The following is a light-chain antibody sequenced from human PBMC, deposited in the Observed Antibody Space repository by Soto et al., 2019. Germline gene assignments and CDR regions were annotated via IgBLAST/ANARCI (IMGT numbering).Light chain of an antibody. CDR1: QSVSSSY. CDR3: QQYGSSPWT. CDR2: GAS. J-gene: IGKJ1*01. V-gene: IGKV3-20*01. Sequence: EIVLTQSPGTLSLSPGERATLSCRASQSVSSSYLAWYQQKPGQAPRPLIYGASSRALGIPDRFSGSGSGTDFTLTISRLEPEDFAVYYCQQYGSSPWTFGQGTKVDIK.